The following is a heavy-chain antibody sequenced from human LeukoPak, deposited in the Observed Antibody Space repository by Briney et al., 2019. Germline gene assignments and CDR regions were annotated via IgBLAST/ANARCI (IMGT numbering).Heavy chain of an antibody. CDR1: GGSISSSSYY. D-gene: IGHD3-22*01. CDR2: IYHSGST. Sequence: SETLSLTCTVSGGSISSSSYYWGWIRQPPGKGLEWIGYIYHSGSTYYNSSLKGRVTISVDTSKNQFSLKFNSVTAADTAVYYCARVGIVLVTGSNWVDPWGQGTLVTVSS. V-gene: IGHV4-61*05. CDR3: ARVGIVLVTGSNWVDP. J-gene: IGHJ5*02.